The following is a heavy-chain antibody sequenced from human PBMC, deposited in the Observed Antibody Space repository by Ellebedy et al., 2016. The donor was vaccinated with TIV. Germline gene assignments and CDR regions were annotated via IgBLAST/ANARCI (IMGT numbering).Heavy chain of an antibody. D-gene: IGHD4-23*01. V-gene: IGHV4-59*01. J-gene: IGHJ4*02. CDR1: GGSISSSY. Sequence: MPSETLSLTCTVSGGSISSSYWSWIRQPPGKGLEWIGYIYYSGITNYNPSLKSRVTISVDTSKNQFSLKLSSVTAADTAVYYCARDRDGTVVTPLDYWGQGTLVTVSS. CDR2: IYYSGIT. CDR3: ARDRDGTVVTPLDY.